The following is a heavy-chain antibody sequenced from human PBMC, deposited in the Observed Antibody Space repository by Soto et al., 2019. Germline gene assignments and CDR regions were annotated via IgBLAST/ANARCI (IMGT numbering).Heavy chain of an antibody. V-gene: IGHV4-39*01. CDR2: IYYSGST. D-gene: IGHD6-13*01. CDR3: ARRQRILAAAGTSNWFDP. J-gene: IGHJ5*02. Sequence: PSETLSLTCTVSGGSISSSSYYWGWIRQPPGKGLEWIGSIYYSGSTYYNPSLKSRVTISVDTSKNQFSLKLSSVTAADTAVYYCARRQRILAAAGTSNWFDPWGQGTLVTVSS. CDR1: GGSISSSSYY.